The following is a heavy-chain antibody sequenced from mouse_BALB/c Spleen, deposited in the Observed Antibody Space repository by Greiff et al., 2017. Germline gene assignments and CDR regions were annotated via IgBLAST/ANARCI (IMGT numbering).Heavy chain of an antibody. D-gene: IGHD2-4*01. Sequence: EVQVVESGGGLVKPGGSLKLSCAASGFTFSSYAMSWVRQTPEKRLEWVASISSGGSTYYPDSVKGRFTISRDNARNILYLQMSSLRSEDTAMYYCARYDYDGPFAYWGQGTLVTVSA. CDR1: GFTFSSYA. V-gene: IGHV5-6-5*01. J-gene: IGHJ3*01. CDR3: ARYDYDGPFAY. CDR2: ISSGGST.